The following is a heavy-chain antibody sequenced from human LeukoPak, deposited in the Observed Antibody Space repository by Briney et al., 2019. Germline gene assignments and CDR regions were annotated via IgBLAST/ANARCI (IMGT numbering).Heavy chain of an antibody. Sequence: ASVKVSCKASGYTFTNYDINWVRQATGQGLEWMGWMAPNSGNTGYAKKFQGRVTITRSTSTNTAYMELSSLRSEDTAVYYCAVVIAMTGKALSDYWGQGTLVTVSS. CDR1: GYTFTNYD. CDR3: AVVIAMTGKALSDY. D-gene: IGHD6-19*01. CDR2: MAPNSGNT. J-gene: IGHJ4*02. V-gene: IGHV1-8*01.